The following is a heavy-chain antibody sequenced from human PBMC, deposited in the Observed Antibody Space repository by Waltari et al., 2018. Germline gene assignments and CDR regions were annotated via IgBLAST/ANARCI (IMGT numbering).Heavy chain of an antibody. V-gene: IGHV3-74*01. Sequence: EEQLVESGGGLAQPGESLRLSCAASGFTFSRYWMDWVRQAPGKGRVGVSRINSDGSSTTYADSVKGRFTISRDNAKNTLYVQMNRLRAEDAAVYYCARVATKAYSSPVPGRPYYYGMDVWGQGTTVTVSS. J-gene: IGHJ6*02. CDR2: INSDGSST. D-gene: IGHD6-19*01. CDR3: ARVATKAYSSPVPGRPYYYGMDV. CDR1: GFTFSRYW.